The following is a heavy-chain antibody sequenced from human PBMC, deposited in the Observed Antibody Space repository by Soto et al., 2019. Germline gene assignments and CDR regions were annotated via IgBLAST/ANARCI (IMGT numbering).Heavy chain of an antibody. J-gene: IGHJ5*02. D-gene: IGHD1-26*01. Sequence: PSETLSLTCTVSGGSVSSGSYYWSWIRQPPGKGLEWIGYIYYSGSTNYNPSLKSRVTISVDTSKNQFSLKLSSVTAADTAVYYCARGLAGERGPNWFDPWGQGTLVTVSS. CDR1: GGSVSSGSYY. V-gene: IGHV4-61*01. CDR3: ARGLAGERGPNWFDP. CDR2: IYYSGST.